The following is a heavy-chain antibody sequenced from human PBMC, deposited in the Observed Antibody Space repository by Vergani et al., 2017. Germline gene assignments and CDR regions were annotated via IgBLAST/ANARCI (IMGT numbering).Heavy chain of an antibody. CDR1: GFTFSSYW. CDR2: IKQDGNEK. V-gene: IGHV3-7*01. J-gene: IGHJ5*02. Sequence: EVQLVESGGGLVQPGGSLRLSCAASGFTFSSYWMSWVRQAPGKGLEWVANIKQDGNEKYYVDSVKGRFTISRDNAKNSLYLQMNSLRAEDTAVYYCARDTSITMVRGPFPAFHWFDPWGQGTLVTVSS. D-gene: IGHD3-10*01. CDR3: ARDTSITMVRGPFPAFHWFDP.